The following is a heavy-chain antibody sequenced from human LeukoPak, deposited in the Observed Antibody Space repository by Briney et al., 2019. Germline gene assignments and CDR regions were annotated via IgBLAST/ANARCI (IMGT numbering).Heavy chain of an antibody. CDR3: ALSITGTTEYFDY. CDR2: ISGSGGST. V-gene: IGHV3-23*01. CDR1: GFAFSDDS. J-gene: IGHJ4*02. D-gene: IGHD1-7*01. Sequence: GGSLRLSCVASGFAFSDDSMNWVRQAPGKGLEWVSGISGSGGSTYFADSVKGRFTISRDNSKNTLYLQMNSLRAEDTAVYYCALSITGTTEYFDYWGQGTLVTVSS.